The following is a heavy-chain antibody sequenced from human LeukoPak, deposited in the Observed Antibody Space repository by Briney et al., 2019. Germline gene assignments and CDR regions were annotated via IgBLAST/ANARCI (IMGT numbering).Heavy chain of an antibody. CDR2: IYYSGST. J-gene: IGHJ4*02. CDR3: TRGITGGYDSNFDY. Sequence: SETLSLTCTVSDGSINSYYWSWIRQPPGKGLEWVGYIYYSGSTNYNPSLKGRVTISVDTSNNQFSLRLTSVTAADTAVYYCTRGITGGYDSNFDYWGQGTLVTVSS. CDR1: DGSINSYY. V-gene: IGHV4-59*01. D-gene: IGHD5-12*01.